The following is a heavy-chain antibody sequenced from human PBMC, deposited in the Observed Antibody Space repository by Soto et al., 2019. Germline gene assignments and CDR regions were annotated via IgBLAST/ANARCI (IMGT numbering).Heavy chain of an antibody. CDR2: IIPILGIA. J-gene: IGHJ6*03. V-gene: IGHV1-69*02. D-gene: IGHD2-15*01. Sequence: ASVKVSCKASGGTFSSYTISWVRQAPGQGLEWMGRIIPILGIANYAQKFQGRVTITADKSTWIAYMELSSLRSEDTAVYYCARAYCSGGSCYSGYYYYMDVWGKGTTVTVSS. CDR3: ARAYCSGGSCYSGYYYYMDV. CDR1: GGTFSSYT.